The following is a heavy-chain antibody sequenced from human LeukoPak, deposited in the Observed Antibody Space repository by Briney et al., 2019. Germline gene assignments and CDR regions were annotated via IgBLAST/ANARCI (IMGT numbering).Heavy chain of an antibody. V-gene: IGHV3-30*18. CDR2: ISYGGSNK. CDR1: GFTFSSYG. Sequence: PGGSLRLSCAASGFTFSSYGMHWVRQAQARGREGVAVISYGGSNKYYADSVKGRFTISRDNSKNTLYLQMNSLRAEDTAVYYCAKDSSVDAFDIWGQGTMVTVSS. J-gene: IGHJ3*02. D-gene: IGHD3-22*01. CDR3: AKDSSVDAFDI.